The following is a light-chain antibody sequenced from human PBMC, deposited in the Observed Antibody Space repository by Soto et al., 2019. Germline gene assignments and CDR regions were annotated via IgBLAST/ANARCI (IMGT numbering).Light chain of an antibody. CDR1: SSDVGGYNF. V-gene: IGLV2-14*01. Sequence: QSVLTQPASVSGSPGQSITISCTGTSSDVGGYNFVSWYQHHPGKAPKLMIYEVSNRPSGVSTRFSGSKSGNTASLTISGLQAEDEADYYCTSYTSSSTLRVFGGGTKLTV. CDR2: EVS. CDR3: TSYTSSSTLRV. J-gene: IGLJ3*02.